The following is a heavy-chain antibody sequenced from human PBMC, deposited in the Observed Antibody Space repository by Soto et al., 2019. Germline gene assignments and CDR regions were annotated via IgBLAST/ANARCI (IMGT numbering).Heavy chain of an antibody. V-gene: IGHV3-30*14. J-gene: IGHJ4*02. CDR2: ISYDGSNK. CDR1: GFTFSSYA. D-gene: IGHD3-22*01. Sequence: QVQLVESGGGVVQPGRSLRLSCAASGFTFSSYAMHWVRQAPGKGLEWVAVISYDGSNKYYADSVKGRFTISRDNSKNMVYSEMNTVSAEDTAVYYCARDKNYYYSSCYYDYWGQGTLVTVSS. CDR3: ARDKNYYYSSCYYDY.